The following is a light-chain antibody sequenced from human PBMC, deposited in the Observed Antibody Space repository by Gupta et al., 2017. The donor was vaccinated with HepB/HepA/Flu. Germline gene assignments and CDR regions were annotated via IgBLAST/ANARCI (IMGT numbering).Light chain of an antibody. CDR2: WAS. CDR1: QNLLDSFNNKNY. Sequence: EILLTQSPDCLAVSLGDRATINCTSSQNLLDSFNNKNYLSWYQQKTGQPPRLLIYWASTRESGVPDRFRGRGSGTDFTLTIXSRQAEDVAVYYCQQEDSSPLTFGXGTKVEIK. CDR3: QQEDSSPLT. V-gene: IGKV4-1*01. J-gene: IGKJ1*01.